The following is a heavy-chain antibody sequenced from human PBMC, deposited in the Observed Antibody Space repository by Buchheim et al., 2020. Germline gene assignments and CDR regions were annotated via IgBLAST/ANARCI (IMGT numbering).Heavy chain of an antibody. D-gene: IGHD2-21*02. Sequence: QVQLQESGPGLVKPSETLSLTCTVSGGSISSYYWSWIRQPPGKGLEWIGYIYYSGSTNYNPSLKSRVTISVDTSNNQFSLKLSSVTAADTAVYYCARGDYVVVTATIDYYYGMDVWGQGTT. J-gene: IGHJ6*02. CDR3: ARGDYVVVTATIDYYYGMDV. CDR2: IYYSGST. V-gene: IGHV4-59*01. CDR1: GGSISSYY.